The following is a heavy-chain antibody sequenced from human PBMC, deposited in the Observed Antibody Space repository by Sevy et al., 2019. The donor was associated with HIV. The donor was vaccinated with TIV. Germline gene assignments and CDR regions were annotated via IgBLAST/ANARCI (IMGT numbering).Heavy chain of an antibody. CDR1: GFRFSDYS. J-gene: IGHJ4*02. Sequence: GGSLRLSCAASGFRFSDYSMHWVRQAPGKGLEWVAVISYDGRNNKYNVDSVKGRFTISRDNSKNTLFLQMNSLRAEDSAIYYCARDRGEILHSAFDYWGQGTLFTVSS. V-gene: IGHV3-30*14. CDR2: ISYDGRNNK. D-gene: IGHD3-16*01. CDR3: ARDRGEILHSAFDY.